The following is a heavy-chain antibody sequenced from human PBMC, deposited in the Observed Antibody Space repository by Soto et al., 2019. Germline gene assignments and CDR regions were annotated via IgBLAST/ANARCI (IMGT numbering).Heavy chain of an antibody. CDR1: GFTVNSNY. CDR3: AYGGYSNIDFHY. D-gene: IGHD4-17*01. Sequence: GGSLRLSCAASGFTVNSNYMSWVRQTPGKGLEWVSLIFSDGTTYYADSVKGRFTISRDNSKNRLHLQMNSLRGEDTAVYYCAYGGYSNIDFHYWGQGTLVTVSS. J-gene: IGHJ4*02. CDR2: IFSDGTT. V-gene: IGHV3-53*01.